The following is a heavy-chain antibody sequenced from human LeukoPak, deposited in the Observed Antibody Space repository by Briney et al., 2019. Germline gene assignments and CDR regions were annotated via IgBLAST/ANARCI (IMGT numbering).Heavy chain of an antibody. CDR2: INPNSGGT. D-gene: IGHD3-9*01. Sequence: ASVKVSCKASGYTFTGYYMHWVRQAPGQGLEWMGWINPNSGGTNYAQKFQGWVTMTRDTSISTAYMELSRLRSDDTAVYYCARDQIELRYFDWLTHYYYGMDVWGQGTTVTVSS. J-gene: IGHJ6*02. V-gene: IGHV1-2*04. CDR1: GYTFTGYY. CDR3: ARDQIELRYFDWLTHYYYGMDV.